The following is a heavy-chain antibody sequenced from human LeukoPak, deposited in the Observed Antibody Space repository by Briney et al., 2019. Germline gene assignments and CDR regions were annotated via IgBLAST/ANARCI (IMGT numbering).Heavy chain of an antibody. CDR1: GYTCTSYG. Sequence: ASVKLSCKASGYTCTSYGINWVRQAPGQGLEWMGCISAHNGNTNYAQKLQGRVTMTRDTSTSTVYMELRSLRSDATALSYCARGGDMRVVGDFHIWGQGTMVTVSS. D-gene: IGHD3-22*01. CDR2: ISAHNGNT. V-gene: IGHV1-18*01. J-gene: IGHJ3*02. CDR3: ARGGDMRVVGDFHI.